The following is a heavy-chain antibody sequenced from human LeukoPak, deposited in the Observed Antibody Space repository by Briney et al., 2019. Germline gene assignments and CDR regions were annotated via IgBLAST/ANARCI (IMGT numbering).Heavy chain of an antibody. D-gene: IGHD2-15*01. CDR2: IKHRGHS. Sequence: SETLSLTCSVSGSSISSDYYWGWVRQPPGKGLEWIGSIKHRGHSYYNPSLKSRVTISVDTSKNQFSLQLSSVTAADTAVYYCARVVGATSIDYWGQGILVTVSS. J-gene: IGHJ4*02. CDR1: GSSISSDYY. V-gene: IGHV4-38-2*02. CDR3: ARVVGATSIDY.